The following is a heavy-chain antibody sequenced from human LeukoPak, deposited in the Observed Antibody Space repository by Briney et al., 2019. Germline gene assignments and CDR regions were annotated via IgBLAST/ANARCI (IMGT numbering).Heavy chain of an antibody. D-gene: IGHD6-19*01. J-gene: IGHJ4*02. V-gene: IGHV3-43*02. Sequence: PVGSLRLSCAASGFTFDDYAMHWVRQAPGKGLEWVSLITGDGAGTYYADSVKGRFTISRDNSKNSLYLQMNGLRTEDTALYYCAKEGPIAVASYFDYWGQGTLVTVSS. CDR2: ITGDGAGT. CDR3: AKEGPIAVASYFDY. CDR1: GFTFDDYA.